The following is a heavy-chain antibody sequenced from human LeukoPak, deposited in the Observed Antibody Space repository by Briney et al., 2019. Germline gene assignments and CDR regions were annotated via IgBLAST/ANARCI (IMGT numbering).Heavy chain of an antibody. J-gene: IGHJ4*02. Sequence: GGSLRLSCAASGLTFSSYSMNWVRQAPGKGLEWVSSISSSSSYIYYADSVKGRFTISRDNAKNSLYLQMNSLRAEDTAVYYCAREVGIAVAGTPRGARAQDYWGQGTLVTVSS. D-gene: IGHD6-19*01. CDR1: GLTFSSYS. CDR2: ISSSSSYI. V-gene: IGHV3-21*01. CDR3: AREVGIAVAGTPRGARAQDY.